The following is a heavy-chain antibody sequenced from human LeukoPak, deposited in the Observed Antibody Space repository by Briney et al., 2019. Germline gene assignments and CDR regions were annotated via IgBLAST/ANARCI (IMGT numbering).Heavy chain of an antibody. CDR1: GFTFSSYA. J-gene: IGHJ1*01. CDR3: ARDAGATAGNEYFQY. V-gene: IGHV3-30*04. Sequence: GGSLGLSCAASGFTFSSYAMHWVRQAPGKGLEWVAVISYDGSNKYYADSMKGRFTISRDNSKNTLYLQMNSLRAEDTAVYYCARDAGATAGNEYFQYWGQGTLVTVSS. CDR2: ISYDGSNK. D-gene: IGHD1-26*01.